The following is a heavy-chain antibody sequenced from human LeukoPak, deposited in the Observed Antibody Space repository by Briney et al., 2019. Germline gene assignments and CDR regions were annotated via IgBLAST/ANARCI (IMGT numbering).Heavy chain of an antibody. D-gene: IGHD3-22*01. CDR3: ARDSVPYYDSSGYYWTDAFDI. CDR1: GFTFSSYG. Sequence: PGGSLRLSCAASGFTFSSYGMHWVRQAPGKGLEWVAVIWYDGSNKYYADSVKGRFTISRDNSKNTLYLQMNSLRAEDTAVYYCARDSVPYYDSSGYYWTDAFDIWGQGTMVTVSS. V-gene: IGHV3-33*08. J-gene: IGHJ3*02. CDR2: IWYDGSNK.